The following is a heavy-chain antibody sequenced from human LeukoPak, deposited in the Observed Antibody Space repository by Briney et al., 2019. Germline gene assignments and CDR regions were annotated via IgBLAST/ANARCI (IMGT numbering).Heavy chain of an antibody. CDR2: ISSSGSTI. J-gene: IGHJ4*02. CDR3: ARDISVSGTVFDY. V-gene: IGHV3-48*04. CDR1: GFTFSSYS. Sequence: GGSLRLSCAASGFTFSSYSMNWVRQAPGKGLEWVSYISSSGSTIFYADSVRGRFTISRDNAKNSLYLQMNSLRAEDTAVYYCARDISVSGTVFDYWGQGTLVTVSS. D-gene: IGHD6-19*01.